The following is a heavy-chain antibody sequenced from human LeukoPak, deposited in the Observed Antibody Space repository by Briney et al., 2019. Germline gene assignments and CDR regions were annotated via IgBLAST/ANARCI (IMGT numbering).Heavy chain of an antibody. D-gene: IGHD2-8*01. J-gene: IGHJ4*02. V-gene: IGHV4-59*02. CDR2: IYNSGT. CDR1: GYSVNYDY. Sequence: PSETLSLTCTVSGYSVNYDYWSWIRQPPGKGLQWIGYIYNSGTIYNPSLKNRVTISLDTSGNQFSLKVSSVSAADTAVYYCARVDPNGYSDYWGQGILVTVSS. CDR3: ARVDPNGYSDY.